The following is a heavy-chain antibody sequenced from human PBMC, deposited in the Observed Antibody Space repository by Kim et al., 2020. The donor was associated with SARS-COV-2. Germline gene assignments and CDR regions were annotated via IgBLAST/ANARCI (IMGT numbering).Heavy chain of an antibody. CDR2: INQDGSQK. CDR1: GVTFSAAW. D-gene: IGHD3-10*01. J-gene: IGHJ5*02. V-gene: IGHV3-7*01. CDR3: ATGRGAT. Sequence: GGSLILSCEVSGVTFSAAWMSWGRQAPGKGLEWVAAINQDGSQKYYVDSVKGRFTMSRDNARNSLYLQMSSLRPEDSAVYYCATGRGATWGQGIPVTVSS.